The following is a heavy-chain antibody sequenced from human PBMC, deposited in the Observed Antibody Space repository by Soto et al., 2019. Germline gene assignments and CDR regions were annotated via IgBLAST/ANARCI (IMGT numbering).Heavy chain of an antibody. CDR3: GRSSGGVFGRIIDGSNWFGS. V-gene: IGHV1-46*01. CDR1: EDTFTSYY. J-gene: IGHJ5*01. CDR2: INPNGGST. Sequence: GASVKVSCKAPEDTFTSYYINWVRQAPGQGLEWMGIINPNGGSTRYAQKFQGRVTFTRDTPASTVYLELRSLRSDDTACYYCGRSSGGVFGRIIDGSNWFGSWGQGTLVTVSS. D-gene: IGHD3-10*01.